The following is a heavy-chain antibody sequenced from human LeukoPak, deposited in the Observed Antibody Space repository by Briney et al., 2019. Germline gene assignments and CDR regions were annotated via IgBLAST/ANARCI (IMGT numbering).Heavy chain of an antibody. D-gene: IGHD2-15*01. CDR3: ARVPSGYCSGGSCYLDY. J-gene: IGHJ4*02. Sequence: SETLTLTCAVSGGSFSGYYWSWIRQPPGKGLEWIGEINHSGSTNYNPSLKSRVTISVDTSKNQFSLKLSSVTAADTAVYYCARVPSGYCSGGSCYLDYWGQGTLVTVSS. CDR2: INHSGST. V-gene: IGHV4-34*01. CDR1: GGSFSGYY.